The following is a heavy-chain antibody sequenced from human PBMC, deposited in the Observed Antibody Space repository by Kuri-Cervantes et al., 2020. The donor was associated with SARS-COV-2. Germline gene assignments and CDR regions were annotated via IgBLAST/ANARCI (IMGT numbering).Heavy chain of an antibody. CDR1: GFTFSSYA. D-gene: IGHD3-22*01. CDR3: AKGCRDYYDSSGYYPRYYYYYMDV. CDR2: ISDDGKKK. J-gene: IGHJ6*03. Sequence: GESLKISCVASGFTFSSYAIHCVRQAPGKGLEWVAVISDDGKKKYYADSVKGRFTISRDNSKNTVYLQMNSLRSEDTAVYYCAKGCRDYYDSSGYYPRYYYYYMDVWGKGTTVTVSS. V-gene: IGHV3-30*04.